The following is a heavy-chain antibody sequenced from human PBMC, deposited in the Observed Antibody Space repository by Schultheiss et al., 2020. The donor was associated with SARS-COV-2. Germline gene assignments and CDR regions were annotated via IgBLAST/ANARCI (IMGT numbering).Heavy chain of an antibody. CDR1: GFTFSSYE. D-gene: IGHD3-3*01. V-gene: IGHV3-48*03. Sequence: GGSPRLSCAASGFTFSSYEMNWVRQAPGKGLEWVSYISSSGSTIYYADSVKGRFTISRDNAKNSLYLQMNSLRAEDTAVYYCARVYRGVVIYYYYYYMDVWGKGTTVTVSS. J-gene: IGHJ6*03. CDR2: ISSSGSTI. CDR3: ARVYRGVVIYYYYYYMDV.